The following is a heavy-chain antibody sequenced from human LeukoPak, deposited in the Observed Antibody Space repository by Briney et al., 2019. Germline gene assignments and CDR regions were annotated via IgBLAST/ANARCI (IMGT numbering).Heavy chain of an antibody. CDR3: ARTTEGGYTYGYFYYYNMDV. D-gene: IGHD5-18*01. Sequence: PSETLSLTCTVSGGSISSYYWSWIRQPPGKGLEWIGCIYYSGSTNYNPSLKSRVTISVDTSKNQFSLKLTSVTAADTAVYYCARTTEGGYTYGYFYYYNMDVWGKGTTVTISS. J-gene: IGHJ6*03. CDR2: IYYSGST. CDR1: GGSISSYY. V-gene: IGHV4-59*01.